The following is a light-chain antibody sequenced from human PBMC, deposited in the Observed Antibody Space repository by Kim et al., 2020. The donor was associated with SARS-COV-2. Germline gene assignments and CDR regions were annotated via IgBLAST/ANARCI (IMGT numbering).Light chain of an antibody. CDR3: QQYASNPRT. V-gene: IGKV4-1*01. Sequence: DIVMTQSPDSLTVSLGERATINCKASLSLLSLSNNKNYLAWYQQTPGQPPKLLIYWASTRESGVPDRFSGSGSGTDFTLTISSLQAEDVAVYYCQQYASNPRTFGQGTKLEIK. CDR1: LSLLSLSNNKNY. CDR2: WAS. J-gene: IGKJ2*01.